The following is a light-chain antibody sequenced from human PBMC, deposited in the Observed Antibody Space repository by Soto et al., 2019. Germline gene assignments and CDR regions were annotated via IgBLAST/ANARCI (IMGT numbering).Light chain of an antibody. CDR3: QQFRSYPLT. CDR1: QSVSSSY. J-gene: IGKJ4*01. CDR2: DAS. Sequence: EMVLTQSPGTLSLYRGGRATLAFRASQSVSSSYLAWYQQKPGQAPRLLIYDASSRATGIPDRFSGGGSGTDFTLTISRLEPEDFAVYYCQQFRSYPLTFGGGTKVDIK. V-gene: IGKV3-20*01.